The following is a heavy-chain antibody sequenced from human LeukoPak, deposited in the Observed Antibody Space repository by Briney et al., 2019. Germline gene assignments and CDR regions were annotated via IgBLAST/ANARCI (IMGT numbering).Heavy chain of an antibody. CDR3: ARELYSGYGRFDY. CDR2: ISSGSGYI. Sequence: PGGALRLSCAASGFTFSSFTMHWVRLAPGKGREWVSSISSGSGYIYYADSVKGRFTISRDNAKNSLYLQMNSLRAEDTAVYYCARELYSGYGRFDYWGQGTLVTVSS. D-gene: IGHD5-12*01. CDR1: GFTFSSFT. J-gene: IGHJ4*02. V-gene: IGHV3-21*01.